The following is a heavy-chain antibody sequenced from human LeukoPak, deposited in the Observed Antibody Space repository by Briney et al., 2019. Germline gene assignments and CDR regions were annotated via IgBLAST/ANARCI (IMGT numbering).Heavy chain of an antibody. CDR2: IRGSDDTT. D-gene: IGHD3-16*01. CDR1: GGSISSYY. J-gene: IGHJ4*02. Sequence: ETLSLACTVSGGSISSYYWSWVRQAPGKGLEWVSVIRGSDDTTNYADSVKGRFTISRDNSKNTLYLQLNSLRAEDTAVYFCARDNPGLYPFDNWGQGTLVTVSS. V-gene: IGHV3-23*01. CDR3: ARDNPGLYPFDN.